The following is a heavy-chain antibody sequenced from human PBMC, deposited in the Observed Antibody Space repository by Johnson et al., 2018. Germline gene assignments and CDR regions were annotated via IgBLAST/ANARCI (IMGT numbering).Heavy chain of an antibody. CDR2: ISWNSGSI. V-gene: IGHV3-9*01. CDR3: AKFEGSGSYYNRRGNYMDV. CDR1: GFTFDDYA. Sequence: EVQLLESGGGVVQPGGSLRLSCAASGFTFDDYAMHWVRQAPGKGLEWVSGISWNSGSIGYADSVKGRFTISRDNAKNSLYLQMNSLRAEDTSLYYCAKFEGSGSYYNRRGNYMDVWGKGTTVTVSS. J-gene: IGHJ6*03. D-gene: IGHD3-10*01.